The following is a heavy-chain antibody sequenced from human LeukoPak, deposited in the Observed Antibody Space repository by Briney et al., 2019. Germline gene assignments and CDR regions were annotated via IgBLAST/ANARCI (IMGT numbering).Heavy chain of an antibody. J-gene: IGHJ4*02. CDR3: ARGVFYYDTSGRGYYFDY. CDR2: IYTSGGT. D-gene: IGHD3-22*01. CDR1: GGSISSSSYY. Sequence: PSETLSLTCTVSGGSISSSSYYWGWIRQPAGKGLEWIGRIYTSGGTVYNPSLKSRVTMSVDTSKNQFSLKLSSVTAADTAVYYCARGVFYYDTSGRGYYFDYWGQGTLVTVSS. V-gene: IGHV4-61*02.